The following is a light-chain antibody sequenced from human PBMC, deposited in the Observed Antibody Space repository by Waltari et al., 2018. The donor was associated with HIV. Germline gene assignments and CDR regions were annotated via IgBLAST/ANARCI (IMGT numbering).Light chain of an antibody. CDR2: GNN. V-gene: IGLV1-40*01. J-gene: IGLJ1*01. CDR3: QSYDSSLSGYV. Sequence: QSVLTQPPSVSGAPGQRVTIPCTGSSSTIGAGYDVHWYQQLPGTAPKLPIYGNNNRPSGVPDRFSGSKSGTSASLAVTGLQAEDEADYYCQSYDSSLSGYVFGTGTKVTVL. CDR1: SSTIGAGYD.